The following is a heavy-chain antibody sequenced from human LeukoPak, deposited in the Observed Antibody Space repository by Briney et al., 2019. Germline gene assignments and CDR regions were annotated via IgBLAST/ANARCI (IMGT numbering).Heavy chain of an antibody. CDR1: GFTFSSYS. Sequence: GGSLRLSCAASGFTFSSYSMNWVRQAPGKGLEWVSSISSSSSYIYYTDSVKGRFTISRDNAKNSLYLQMNSLRAEDTAVYYCAREGKLSRWGGRPLDYWGQGTLVTVSS. D-gene: IGHD3-16*01. J-gene: IGHJ4*02. CDR3: AREGKLSRWGGRPLDY. CDR2: ISSSSSYI. V-gene: IGHV3-21*01.